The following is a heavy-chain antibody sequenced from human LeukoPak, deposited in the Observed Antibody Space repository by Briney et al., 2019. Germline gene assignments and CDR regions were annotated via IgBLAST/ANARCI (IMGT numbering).Heavy chain of an antibody. Sequence: NPSETLSLTCTVSGGSISSYYWSWIRQPPGKGLEWIGYIYYSGSTKYNPSLKSRATISVDTSKNQFSLKLSSVTAADTAVYYCARSMYGGNSLFDYWGQGTLVTVSP. D-gene: IGHD4-23*01. CDR3: ARSMYGGNSLFDY. V-gene: IGHV4-59*01. J-gene: IGHJ4*02. CDR2: IYYSGST. CDR1: GGSISSYY.